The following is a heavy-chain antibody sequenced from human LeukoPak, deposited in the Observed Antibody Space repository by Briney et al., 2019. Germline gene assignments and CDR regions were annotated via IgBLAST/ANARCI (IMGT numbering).Heavy chain of an antibody. CDR1: GITFSSYG. V-gene: IGHV3-23*01. CDR3: ANRGPALDY. J-gene: IGHJ4*02. Sequence: GGSLRLSCAASGITFSSYGMHWVRQAPGKGLEWVSAISGSGGSTYYADSVKGRFTISRDNSKNTLYLQMNSLRAEDTAVYYCANRGPALDYWGQGTLVTVSS. CDR2: ISGSGGST.